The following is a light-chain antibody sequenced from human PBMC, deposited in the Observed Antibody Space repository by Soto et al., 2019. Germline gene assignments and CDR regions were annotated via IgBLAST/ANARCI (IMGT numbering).Light chain of an antibody. J-gene: IGKJ1*01. CDR1: QSIRNW. CDR3: QQYTNYPWT. Sequence: DIQMTQSPSTLSASVGDRATITCRASQSIRNWLAWFQQKPGKAPRLLIYEASRLESGVPSRISGSGSGTDFTLTISSLQPDDFATYFCQQYTNYPWTFGQGTKVEIK. CDR2: EAS. V-gene: IGKV1-5*03.